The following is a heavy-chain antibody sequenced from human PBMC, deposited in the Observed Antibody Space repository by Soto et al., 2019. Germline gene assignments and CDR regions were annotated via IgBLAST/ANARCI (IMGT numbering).Heavy chain of an antibody. D-gene: IGHD2-15*01. Sequence: GGSLRLSCAASGFTFSSYSMKWVRQAPGKGREWVSYISSSSTTKYYADSVKGRFTISRDNAKNSLYLQMNSLRAEDTAVYYCARDGCSGSNCLNWFDPWGQGTLVTVSS. J-gene: IGHJ5*02. CDR3: ARDGCSGSNCLNWFDP. CDR2: ISSSSTTK. V-gene: IGHV3-48*01. CDR1: GFTFSSYS.